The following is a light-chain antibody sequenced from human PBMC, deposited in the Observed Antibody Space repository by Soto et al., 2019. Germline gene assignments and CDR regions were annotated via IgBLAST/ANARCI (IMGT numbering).Light chain of an antibody. CDR3: QQYGTSPPRT. CDR2: GAS. Sequence: EFALTESPCTLSLSKGERATLSCRASQTVRNNYLAWYQQKPGQAPRLLIYGASSRATGIPDRFSGSGSGTDFTLTISRLEPEDYAVYYCQQYGTSPPRTFCQGTKVDI. CDR1: QTVRNNY. V-gene: IGKV3-20*01. J-gene: IGKJ1*01.